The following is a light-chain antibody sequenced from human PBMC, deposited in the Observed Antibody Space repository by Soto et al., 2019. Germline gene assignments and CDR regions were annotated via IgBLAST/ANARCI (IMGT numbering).Light chain of an antibody. J-gene: IGLJ2*01. CDR3: SSYTGSSTLVV. Sequence: QSALTQPASVSGSPGQSITISCTGTSSDVGVYNYVSWYQQHPVKAPKLMIYDVSNRPSGVSNRFSGSKSGNTASLTISGLQAEDEADYYGSSYTGSSTLVVFGGGTKLTVL. V-gene: IGLV2-14*01. CDR1: SSDVGVYNY. CDR2: DVS.